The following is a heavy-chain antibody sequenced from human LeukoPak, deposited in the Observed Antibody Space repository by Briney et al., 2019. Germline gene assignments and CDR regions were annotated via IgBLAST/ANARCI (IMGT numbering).Heavy chain of an antibody. CDR2: IIPIFGTA. D-gene: IGHD1-26*01. CDR3: ARVNIWSGGSYGDFDY. Sequence: SVKVSCKASGGTFSSYAISWVRQTPGRGLEWMGGIIPIFGTANYAQKFQGRVTITTDESTSTAYMELSSLRSEDTAVYYCARVNIWSGGSYGDFDYWGQGTLVTVSS. J-gene: IGHJ4*02. CDR1: GGTFSSYA. V-gene: IGHV1-69*05.